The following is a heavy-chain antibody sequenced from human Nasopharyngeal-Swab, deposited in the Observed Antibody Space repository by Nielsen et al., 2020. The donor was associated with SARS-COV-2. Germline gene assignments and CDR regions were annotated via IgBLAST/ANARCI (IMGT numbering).Heavy chain of an antibody. V-gene: IGHV4-4*02. CDR2: IYHSGST. J-gene: IGHJ6*03. CDR3: ARGYCSGGSCYRYYYYYMDV. Sequence: WIRQPPGKGLEWIGEIYHSGSTNYNPSLKSRVTISVDKSKNQFSLKLSSVTAADTAVYYCARGYCSGGSCYRYYYYYMDVWGKGTTVTVSS. D-gene: IGHD2-15*01.